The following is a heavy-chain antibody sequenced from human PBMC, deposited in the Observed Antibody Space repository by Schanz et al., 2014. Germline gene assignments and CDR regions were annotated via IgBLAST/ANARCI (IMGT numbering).Heavy chain of an antibody. CDR3: ASLYDREYFDY. J-gene: IGHJ4*02. Sequence: QVQLVESGGGLVKPGGSLRLSCAASGFTFSDYYMSWIRQAPGKGLEWVSAISGSGASTYYADSVKGRFTISRDNSKNTLYLQMNSLRAEDTAVYYCASLYDREYFDYWGQGTLVTVSS. CDR1: GFTFSDYY. D-gene: IGHD2-8*01. CDR2: ISGSGAST. V-gene: IGHV3-11*04.